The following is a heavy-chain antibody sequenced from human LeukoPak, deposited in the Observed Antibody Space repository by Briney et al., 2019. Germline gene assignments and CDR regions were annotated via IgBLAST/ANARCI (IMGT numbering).Heavy chain of an antibody. CDR2: ISHSGIT. Sequence: AETLSLTCAGGSFSGYYWSWIRQPPGKGLEWIGEISHSGITNYNPSLKSRVTISVDTSKNQFSLKLRSVTAADTAVYYCARGPRWLRTFDYWGQGTLVTVSS. CDR3: ARGPRWLRTFDY. V-gene: IGHV4-34*01. CDR1: GSFSGYY. D-gene: IGHD5-12*01. J-gene: IGHJ4*02.